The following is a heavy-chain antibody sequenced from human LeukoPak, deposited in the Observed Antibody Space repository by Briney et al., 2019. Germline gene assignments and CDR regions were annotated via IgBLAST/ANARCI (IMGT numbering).Heavy chain of an antibody. CDR1: GGSISSYY. CDR3: ARGEPPRP. V-gene: IGHV4-59*01. CDR2: IYYGGST. D-gene: IGHD1-26*01. Sequence: SETLSLTCTVSGGSISSYYWSWIRQPPGKGLEWIGYIYYGGSTNYNPSLKSRVTISVDTSKNQFSLKLSSVTAADTAVYYCARGEPPRPWGQGTLVTVSS. J-gene: IGHJ5*02.